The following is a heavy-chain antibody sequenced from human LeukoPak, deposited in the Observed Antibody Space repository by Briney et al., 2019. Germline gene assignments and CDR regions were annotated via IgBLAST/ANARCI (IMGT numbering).Heavy chain of an antibody. CDR3: ATDGGSSPGY. D-gene: IGHD1-26*01. CDR1: GYTFTNFG. V-gene: IGHV1-18*01. Sequence: GASVKVSCKAFGYTFTNFGITWVRQAPGQGLEWMGWISAYNGDTKYGQNFQGRVTMTTDTSTTTAYMDLRSLSSEDTAVYYCATDGGSSPGYWGQGTLVTVSS. J-gene: IGHJ4*02. CDR2: ISAYNGDT.